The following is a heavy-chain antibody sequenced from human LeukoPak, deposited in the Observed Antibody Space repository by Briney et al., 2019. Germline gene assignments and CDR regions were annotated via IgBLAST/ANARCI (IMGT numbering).Heavy chain of an antibody. CDR2: INPNDGST. V-gene: IGHV1-46*01. CDR1: GYTFSNYF. CDR3: ARDNDYRDPPHFDY. Sequence: ASVKDSCLASGYTFSNYFMHWVRQAPGQGLEWMGIINPNDGSTSYAQRFQGRVTMTSDTSTSTFYMELSTLRYGDTAVYYCARDNDYRDPPHFDYWGQGTLVTVSS. J-gene: IGHJ4*02. D-gene: IGHD3-16*01.